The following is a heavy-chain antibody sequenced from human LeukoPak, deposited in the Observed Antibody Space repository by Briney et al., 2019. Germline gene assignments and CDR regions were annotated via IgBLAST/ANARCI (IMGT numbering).Heavy chain of an antibody. CDR1: GGTFSSYA. Sequence: SVKVSCKASGGTFSSYAISWVRQAPGQGLEWMGGIIPIFGTANYAQKFQGRVTITADEPTSTAYMELSSLRSEDTAVYYCARDLVGYSSGWYFNYFDYWGQGTLVTVSS. J-gene: IGHJ4*02. CDR3: ARDLVGYSSGWYFNYFDY. CDR2: IIPIFGTA. V-gene: IGHV1-69*13. D-gene: IGHD6-19*01.